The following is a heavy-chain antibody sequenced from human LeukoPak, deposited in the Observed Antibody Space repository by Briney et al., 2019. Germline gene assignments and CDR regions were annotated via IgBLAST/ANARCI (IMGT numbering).Heavy chain of an antibody. D-gene: IGHD1-7*01. Sequence: ASVKVSCKVSGYTLTELSMHWVRQAPGKGLEWMGGFDPEDGETIYAQKFQGRVTMTEDTSTDTAYMGLSSLRSEDTAVYYCATAFKLELSYYYYGMDVWGQGTTVTVSS. CDR2: FDPEDGET. J-gene: IGHJ6*02. V-gene: IGHV1-24*01. CDR3: ATAFKLELSYYYYGMDV. CDR1: GYTLTELS.